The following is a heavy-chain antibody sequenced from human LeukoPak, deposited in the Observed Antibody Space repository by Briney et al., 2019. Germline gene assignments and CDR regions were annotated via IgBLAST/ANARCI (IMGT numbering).Heavy chain of an antibody. CDR3: ASLWYGSGSYYRGTDY. D-gene: IGHD3-10*01. J-gene: IGHJ4*02. V-gene: IGHV4-39*07. CDR1: GGSISSSNYY. CDR2: IYYSGST. Sequence: PSETLSLTCTVSGGSISSSNYYWGWIRQPPGKGLEWIGNIYYSGSTYYTPSLKSRVTISVDKSKNQFSLKLSSVTAADTAVYYCASLWYGSGSYYRGTDYWGQGTLVTVSS.